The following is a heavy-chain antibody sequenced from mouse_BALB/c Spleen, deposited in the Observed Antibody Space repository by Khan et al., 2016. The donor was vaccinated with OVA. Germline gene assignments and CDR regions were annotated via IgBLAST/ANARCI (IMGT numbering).Heavy chain of an antibody. CDR3: ARSGYFAWFGY. Sequence: VQLKESGAELVRPGALVKLSCKASGFNIKDYYMHWVKQRPEQGLEWIGWIDPESDNTIYDPKFQGKASITTDTSSNTAYLQLSSLTSEDTAVYYCARSGYFAWFGYWGQGTLVTVSA. V-gene: IGHV14-1*02. J-gene: IGHJ3*01. CDR1: GFNIKDYY. CDR2: IDPESDNT.